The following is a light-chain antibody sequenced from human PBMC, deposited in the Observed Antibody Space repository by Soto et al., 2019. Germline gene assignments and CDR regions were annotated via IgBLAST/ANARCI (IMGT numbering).Light chain of an antibody. CDR3: ATWDRSLTAKV. J-gene: IGLJ3*02. V-gene: IGLV1-51*02. CDR2: ENK. CDR1: NSNIGNNY. Sequence: QSVLTQPPSVSAAPGQEVTIACSGNNSNIGNNYVSWYQQVPGKAPKILIYENKKRPSGTPDRFSGSKSGTSATLGITGLQAGDEADYYCATWDRSLTAKVFGGGTKLTVL.